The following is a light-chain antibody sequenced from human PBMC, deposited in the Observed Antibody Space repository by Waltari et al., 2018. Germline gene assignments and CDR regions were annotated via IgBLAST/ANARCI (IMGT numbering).Light chain of an antibody. CDR2: DVS. V-gene: IGLV2-14*01. CDR3: SAYTTSHTGV. J-gene: IGLJ3*02. CDR1: TSDVGGYNY. Sequence: SALTQPASVSGSPGQSITISCTGTTSDVGGYNYVSWFQQHPGKAPKLIIYDVSKRPSGVSHRFAGSKSGTSASLTISGLQADDEADYYCSAYTTSHTGVFGGGTKLTVL.